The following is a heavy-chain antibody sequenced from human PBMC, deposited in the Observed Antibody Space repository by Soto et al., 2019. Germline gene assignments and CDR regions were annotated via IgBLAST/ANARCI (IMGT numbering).Heavy chain of an antibody. CDR2: ISSSGDGT. V-gene: IGHV3-23*01. CDR1: GFTFSTYA. J-gene: IGHJ6*02. D-gene: IGHD3-3*01. Sequence: GGSLRLSCAASGFTFSTYAMTWVRQAPGKGLEWVSMISSSGDGTYYEDSVKGRFTISRDNSRNTLNLQMNSLRAEDTAVYYCAKNGDFWSWGMDVWGQGTTVTVSS. CDR3: AKNGDFWSWGMDV.